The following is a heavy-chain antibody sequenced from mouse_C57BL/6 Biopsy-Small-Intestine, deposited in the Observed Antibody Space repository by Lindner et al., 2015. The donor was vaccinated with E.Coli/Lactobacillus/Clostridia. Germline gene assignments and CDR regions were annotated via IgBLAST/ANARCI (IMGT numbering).Heavy chain of an antibody. CDR3: AREDNYFDF. J-gene: IGHJ2*01. Sequence: VQLQESGGELVRPGTSVKVSCRASGYAFTNYFIDWVKQRPGQGLEWIGVINPGSGVTNYNEKFKDKATLTADKSSSTAYMQLSSLTSEDSAVYFCAREDNYFDFWGHGTTLIVSS. CDR1: GYAFTNYF. D-gene: IGHD3-2*01. V-gene: IGHV1-54*01. CDR2: INPGSGVT.